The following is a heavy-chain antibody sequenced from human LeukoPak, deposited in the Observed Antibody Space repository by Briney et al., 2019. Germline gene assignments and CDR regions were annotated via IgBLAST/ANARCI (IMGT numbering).Heavy chain of an antibody. J-gene: IGHJ4*02. CDR2: FSSSGTTI. Sequence: GGSLRLSCAASGFTFSEYYRSWIRQAPGKGGEGGSYFSSSGTTISYASSVKRRFTISRDNAKNSLYLQMNSLRAEDTAVSYCCLRRGLLRYFDWLEYWGQGTLVTVSS. CDR3: CLRRGLLRYFDWLEY. D-gene: IGHD3-9*01. V-gene: IGHV3-11*04. CDR1: GFTFSEYY.